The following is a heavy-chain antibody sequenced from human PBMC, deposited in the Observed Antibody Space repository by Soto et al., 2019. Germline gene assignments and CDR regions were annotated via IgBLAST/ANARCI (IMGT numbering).Heavy chain of an antibody. D-gene: IGHD2-15*01. CDR2: INLDNGNT. V-gene: IGHV1-3*01. Sequence: ASVKVSCKASGYTFTRYTMNWVRQAPGQRLEWMGWINLDNGNTKSSQKFQDRVIITRDTSASTAYMDLSSLRSEDTAVYYCARGIATGQLEPWGQGTLVTVSS. CDR3: ARGIATGQLEP. J-gene: IGHJ5*02. CDR1: GYTFTRYT.